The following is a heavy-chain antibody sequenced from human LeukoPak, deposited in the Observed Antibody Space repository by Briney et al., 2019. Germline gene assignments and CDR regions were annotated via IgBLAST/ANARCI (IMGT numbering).Heavy chain of an antibody. CDR1: GFTVSSNY. CDR2: IYTGGST. Sequence: PGGSLRLSCAASGFTVSSNYMSWVRQAPGKGLEWVSVIYTGGSTYYADSVRGRFSISRDNSKNTVYLQMNSLRAEDTGVYYCARGRSGYYDYWGQGTLVTVSS. V-gene: IGHV3-66*01. CDR3: ARGRSGYYDY. J-gene: IGHJ4*02. D-gene: IGHD6-19*01.